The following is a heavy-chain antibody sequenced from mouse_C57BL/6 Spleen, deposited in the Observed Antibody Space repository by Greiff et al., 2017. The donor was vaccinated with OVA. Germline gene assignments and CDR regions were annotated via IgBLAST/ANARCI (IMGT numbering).Heavy chain of an antibody. Sequence: EVKLMESGAELVKPGASVKLSCTASGFNIKDYYMHWVKQRTEQGLEWIGRIDPEDGETKYAPKFQGKATITADTSSNTAYLQLSSLTSEDTAVYYCARSEDWDWYFDVWGTGTTVTVSS. CDR2: IDPEDGET. J-gene: IGHJ1*03. D-gene: IGHD4-1*01. CDR1: GFNIKDYY. CDR3: ARSEDWDWYFDV. V-gene: IGHV14-2*01.